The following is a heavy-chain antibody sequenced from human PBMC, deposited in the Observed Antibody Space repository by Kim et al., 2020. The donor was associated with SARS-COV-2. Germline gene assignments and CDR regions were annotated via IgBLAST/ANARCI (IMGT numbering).Heavy chain of an antibody. CDR3: AREGVGGYEYFDY. CDR2: IYTGGNT. J-gene: IGHJ4*02. D-gene: IGHD5-12*01. Sequence: GSLRLSCAASGFTVSSNYMSWIRQAPGKGLEWVAIIYTGGNTYYSDSVKDRFTISRDKSKNTLFLQMNNLRGEDTALYFCAREGVGGYEYFDYWGQGTQVNVSS. CDR1: GFTVSSNY. V-gene: IGHV3-66*01.